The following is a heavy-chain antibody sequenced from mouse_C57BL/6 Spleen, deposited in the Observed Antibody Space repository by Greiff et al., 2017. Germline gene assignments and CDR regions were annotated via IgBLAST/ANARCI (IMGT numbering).Heavy chain of an antibody. Sequence: QVQLKESGAELARPGASVKLSCKASGYTFTSYGISWVKQRPGQGLEWIGEINPRSGNTYYNEKFKGKATLTADKSSSTAYMELRSLTSEDSAVYFCASAGSYYGSSRYAMDYWGQGTSVTVSS. CDR2: INPRSGNT. D-gene: IGHD1-1*01. J-gene: IGHJ4*01. V-gene: IGHV1-81*01. CDR3: ASAGSYYGSSRYAMDY. CDR1: GYTFTSYG.